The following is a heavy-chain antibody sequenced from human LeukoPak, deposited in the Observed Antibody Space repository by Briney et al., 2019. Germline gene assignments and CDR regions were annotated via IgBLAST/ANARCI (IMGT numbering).Heavy chain of an antibody. CDR1: GYTLTELS. CDR3: ATMGYDSSGYTLFDY. V-gene: IGHV1-24*01. Sequence: ASVKVSCKVSGYTLTELSMHWVRQAPGKGLEWMGGFDPEDGETIYAQKFQGRVTMTEDTSTDTAYMELSSLRSEDTAVYYCATMGYDSSGYTLFDYWGKGTLVTVPS. CDR2: FDPEDGET. J-gene: IGHJ4*02. D-gene: IGHD3-22*01.